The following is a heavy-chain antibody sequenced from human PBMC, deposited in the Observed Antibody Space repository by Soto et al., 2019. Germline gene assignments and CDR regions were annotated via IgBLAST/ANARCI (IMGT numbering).Heavy chain of an antibody. CDR3: ARDQDYYGSGSYTGPNYYYYGMDV. CDR1: GYTYTRYY. Sequence: ASVKVSCKDSGYTYTRYYMHWVRQAPGQGLEWMGIINPSGGSTSYAQKFQGRVTMTRDTSTSTVYMELSSLRSEDTAVYYCARDQDYYGSGSYTGPNYYYYGMDVWGQGTTVTVSS. V-gene: IGHV1-46*03. CDR2: INPSGGST. J-gene: IGHJ6*02. D-gene: IGHD3-10*01.